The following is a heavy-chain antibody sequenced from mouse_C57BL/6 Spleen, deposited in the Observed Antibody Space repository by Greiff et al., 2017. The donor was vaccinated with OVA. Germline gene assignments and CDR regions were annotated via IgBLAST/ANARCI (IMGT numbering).Heavy chain of an antibody. CDR3: ARRTAQNYFDY. CDR2: ISPSTGGT. CDR1: GYTFTSYW. J-gene: IGHJ2*01. V-gene: IGHV1-53*01. D-gene: IGHD3-2*02. Sequence: VQLQQSGTELVKPGASVKLSCKASGYTFTSYWMHWVQQTPGQGLEWIGNISPSTGGTTYNEKVKSKATLTVDKSSRTAYMQLSSLTSEDSAVYYCARRTAQNYFDYWGQGTTLTVSS.